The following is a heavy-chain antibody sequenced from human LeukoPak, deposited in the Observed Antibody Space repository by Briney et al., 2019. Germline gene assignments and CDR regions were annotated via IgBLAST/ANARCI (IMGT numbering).Heavy chain of an antibody. CDR3: ARGLFGGFAAAPFDH. CDR2: IIPILAKT. CDR1: GGSFDNYA. D-gene: IGHD3-10*01. V-gene: IGHV1-69*04. J-gene: IGHJ4*02. Sequence: SVKVSCKASGGSFDNYAVSWVREAPGLGLELIGRIIPILAKTNRAQKFQDRVTITAHKSTGTVYMELTDLRSADTAVYFCARGLFGGFAAAPFDHWGQGTLITVSP.